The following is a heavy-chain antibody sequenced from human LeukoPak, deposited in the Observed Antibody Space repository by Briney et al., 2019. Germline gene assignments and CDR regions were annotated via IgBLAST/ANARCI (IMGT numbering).Heavy chain of an antibody. V-gene: IGHV4-4*07. CDR3: ARGRIVVVPAALGAFDI. J-gene: IGHJ3*02. CDR2: IYTSGST. Sequence: PSETLSLTCTVSGGSISSYYWSWIRQPAGKGLEWIGRIYTSGSTNYNPSLKSRVTMSVDTSKNQFSLKLSSVTAADTAVYYCARGRIVVVPAALGAFDIWGQGIMVTVSS. CDR1: GGSISSYY. D-gene: IGHD2-2*01.